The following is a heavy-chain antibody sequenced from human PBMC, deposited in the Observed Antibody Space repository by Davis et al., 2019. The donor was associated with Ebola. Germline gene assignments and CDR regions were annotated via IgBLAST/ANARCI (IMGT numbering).Heavy chain of an antibody. D-gene: IGHD6-13*01. CDR1: GFSFSSYG. CDR2: ISYDGSNK. J-gene: IGHJ4*02. CDR3: AEQQLLD. Sequence: GESLKISCAASGFSFSSYGMHWVRQAPGMGLEWVTVISYDGSNKYYADSVKGRFTISRDNSKNTLYLQMNSLRAEDTAVYYCAEQQLLDWGQGTLVTVSS. V-gene: IGHV3-30*03.